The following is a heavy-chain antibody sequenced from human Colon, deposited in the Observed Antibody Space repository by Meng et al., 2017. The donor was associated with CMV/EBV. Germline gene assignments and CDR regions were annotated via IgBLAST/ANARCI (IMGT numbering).Heavy chain of an antibody. J-gene: IGHJ4*02. D-gene: IGHD3-3*01. CDR2: LSGSGANT. Sequence: GESLKISCAASGFTFSDYAMSWIRQAPGKGLEWVSSLSGSGANTFYADSVKGRLTISRENSKNTLYLQMHSLRAEDTAIYYCTKGRQYSDFWSGQDYWGQGTLVTVSS. CDR3: TKGRQYSDFWSGQDY. V-gene: IGHV3-23*01. CDR1: GFTFSDYA.